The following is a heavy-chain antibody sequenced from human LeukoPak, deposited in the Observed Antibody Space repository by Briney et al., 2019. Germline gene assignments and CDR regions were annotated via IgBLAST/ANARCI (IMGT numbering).Heavy chain of an antibody. J-gene: IGHJ4*02. CDR1: GYSISSGYY. Sequence: KPSETLSLTCTVSGYSISSGYYWGWIRQPPGKGLEWIGSIYHSGSTYYNPSLKSRVTISVDTSKNQFSLKLSSVTAADTAVYYCAREGVREPIIRYYFDYWGKGTLVTVSS. CDR3: AREGVREPIIRYYFDY. V-gene: IGHV4-38-2*02. CDR2: IYHSGST. D-gene: IGHD3-3*01.